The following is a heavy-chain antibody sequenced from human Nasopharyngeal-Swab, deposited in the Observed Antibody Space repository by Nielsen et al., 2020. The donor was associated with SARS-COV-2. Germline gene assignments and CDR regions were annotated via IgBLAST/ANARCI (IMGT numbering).Heavy chain of an antibody. V-gene: IGHV4-4*02. CDR1: GGSVSSDNW. J-gene: IGHJ4*02. CDR3: AREVVGGLVDS. CDR2: VKHNVST. Sequence: GSLRLSCAVSGGSVSSDNWWSWVRQPPGKRLEWIGEVKHNVSTNYNPSLKSRVTILIDTSKNQFSLKLNSVTAADTAVYYCAREVVGGLVDSWGQGTLVTVSS. D-gene: IGHD1-26*01.